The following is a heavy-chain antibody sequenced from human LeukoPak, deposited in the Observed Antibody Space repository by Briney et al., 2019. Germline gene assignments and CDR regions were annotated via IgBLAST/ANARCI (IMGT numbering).Heavy chain of an antibody. CDR1: GYTFTGYY. J-gene: IGHJ4*02. CDR3: ARGFHVLRFLEWLLGY. CDR2: INPNSGGT. V-gene: IGHV1-2*02. Sequence: EASVTVSCKASGYTFTGYYMHWVRQAPGQGLEWMGWINPNSGGTNYAQKFQGRVTMTRDTSISTAYMELSRLRSDDTAVYYCARGFHVLRFLEWLLGYWGQGTLVTVSS. D-gene: IGHD3-3*01.